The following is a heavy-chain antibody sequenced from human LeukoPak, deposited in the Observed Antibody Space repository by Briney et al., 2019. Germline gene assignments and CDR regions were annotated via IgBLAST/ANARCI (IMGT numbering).Heavy chain of an antibody. V-gene: IGHV4-34*01. CDR3: ATRPDVAAGLGWFDP. D-gene: IGHD6-13*01. Sequence: PSETLSLTCAVYGGSFSGYYWSWIRQPPGKGLEWIGEINHSESTNYNRSLKSRVTVSVDTSKNQFSLKLSSVTAADTAVYYCATRPDVAAGLGWFDPWGQGTLVTVSS. CDR2: INHSEST. CDR1: GGSFSGYY. J-gene: IGHJ5*02.